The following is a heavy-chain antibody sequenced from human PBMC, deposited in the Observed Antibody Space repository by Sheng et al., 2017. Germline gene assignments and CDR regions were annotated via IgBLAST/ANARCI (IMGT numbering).Heavy chain of an antibody. CDR3: VRDWAFSGYD. J-gene: IGHJ4*02. V-gene: IGHV3-74*03. CDR1: GFTFSDYM. Sequence: EVQLVESGGGLVKPGGSLRLSCSASGFTFSDYMMNWVRQAPGKGLVWVSHINSDGTTTTYLDSVKGRFTISRDNAKNTVYLEMTSLRADDTAVYYCVRDWAFSGYDWVQGTLVSVSS. CDR2: INSDGTTT. D-gene: IGHD5-12*01.